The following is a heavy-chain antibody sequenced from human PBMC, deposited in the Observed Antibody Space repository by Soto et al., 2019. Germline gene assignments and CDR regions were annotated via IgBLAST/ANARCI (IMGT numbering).Heavy chain of an antibody. CDR3: ARDHYCDSSGYLWFDP. J-gene: IGHJ5*02. CDR2: IIPIFGTA. V-gene: IGHV1-69*13. CDR1: GGTFSSYA. D-gene: IGHD3-22*01. Sequence: SVKVSCKASGGTFSSYAISWVRQAPGQGLEWMGGIIPIFGTANYAQKFQGRVTITADESTSTAYMELSSLRSEDTAVYYCARDHYCDSSGYLWFDPWGQGTLVTVSS.